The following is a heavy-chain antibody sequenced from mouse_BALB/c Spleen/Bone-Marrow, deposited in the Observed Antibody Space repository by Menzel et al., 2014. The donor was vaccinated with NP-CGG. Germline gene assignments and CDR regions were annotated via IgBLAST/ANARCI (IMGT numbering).Heavy chain of an antibody. Sequence: EVNLVESGGGLVQPGGSRKLSCAASGFTFSSFGMHWVRQAPEKGLEWVVYISSGSSTIYYADTVKGRFTISRDNPKNTLFLQMTSLRSEDTAMYYCARGGNFAWFAYWGQGTLVTVSA. V-gene: IGHV5-17*02. CDR3: ARGGNFAWFAY. CDR1: GFTFSSFG. J-gene: IGHJ3*01. D-gene: IGHD2-1*01. CDR2: ISSGSSTI.